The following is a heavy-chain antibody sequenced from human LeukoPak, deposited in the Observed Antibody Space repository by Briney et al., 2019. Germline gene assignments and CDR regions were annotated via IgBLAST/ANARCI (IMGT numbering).Heavy chain of an antibody. CDR3: ARADVTGYFDY. D-gene: IGHD4-11*01. J-gene: IGHJ4*02. Sequence: GGSLRVSCAAPGFTVSSNYMSWVRQAPRKGREWVSVIYSGCSAYYADSVKGRFTISKDNSKNTLYLRMNSLRAEDTAVYYCARADVTGYFDYWGQGTLVTVSS. CDR1: GFTVSSNY. V-gene: IGHV3-66*01. CDR2: IYSGCSA.